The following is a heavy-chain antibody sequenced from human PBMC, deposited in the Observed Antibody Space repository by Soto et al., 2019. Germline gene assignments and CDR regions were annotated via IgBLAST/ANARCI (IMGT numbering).Heavy chain of an antibody. CDR3: ASGAPSRDCSSTSCLYYFDY. V-gene: IGHV1-18*01. J-gene: IGHJ4*02. CDR2: ISAYNGNT. CDR1: GYTFTSYG. Sequence: ASVKVSCKASGYTFTSYGISWVRQAPGQGLEWMGWISAYNGNTNYAQKLQGRVTMTTDTSTSTAYMELRSLRSDDTAVYYCASGAPSRDCSSTSCLYYFDYWGQGTLVTVSS. D-gene: IGHD2-2*01.